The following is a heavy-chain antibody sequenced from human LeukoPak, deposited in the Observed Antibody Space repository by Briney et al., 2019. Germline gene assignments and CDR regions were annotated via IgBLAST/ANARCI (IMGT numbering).Heavy chain of an antibody. D-gene: IGHD4-17*01. J-gene: IGHJ4*02. V-gene: IGHV3-7*01. CDR1: GFTFSRYW. CDR3: AGLATVTTFYYFDY. CDR2: IKKDGSEK. Sequence: GGSLRLSCAASGFTFSRYWMSWVRQAPGKGLEWLDNIKKDGSEKYYVDSVKGRFTISRDNAKTSLYLQMNSLRAEDTAVYYCAGLATVTTFYYFDYWGQGTLVTVSS.